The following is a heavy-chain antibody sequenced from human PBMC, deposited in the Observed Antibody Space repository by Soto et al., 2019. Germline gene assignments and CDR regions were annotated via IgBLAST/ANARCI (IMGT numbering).Heavy chain of an antibody. Sequence: QVQLVQSGAEVKKPGSLVKVSCKASGGTFSSYAISWVRQAPGQGLEWMGGIIPIFGTANYAQKFQGRVTITADESTRTAYMELSSLRSEDTAVYYCARQGLESGTLDYWGQGTLVTVSS. J-gene: IGHJ4*02. V-gene: IGHV1-69*12. CDR3: ARQGLESGTLDY. CDR2: IIPIFGTA. CDR1: GGTFSSYA. D-gene: IGHD1-1*01.